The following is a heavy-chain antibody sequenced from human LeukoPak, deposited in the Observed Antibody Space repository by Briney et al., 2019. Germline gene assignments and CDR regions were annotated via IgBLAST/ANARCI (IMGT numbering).Heavy chain of an antibody. Sequence: GGSLRLSCVASGFTFSSYAMSWVRQAPGKGLEWVSAISGSGGSTYYADSVKGRFTISRDNSKNTLYLQMNSLRAEDTAVYYCAKGFLVVVPAAPFDYWGQGTLVTVSS. V-gene: IGHV3-23*01. J-gene: IGHJ4*02. CDR2: ISGSGGST. D-gene: IGHD2-2*01. CDR3: AKGFLVVVPAAPFDY. CDR1: GFTFSSYA.